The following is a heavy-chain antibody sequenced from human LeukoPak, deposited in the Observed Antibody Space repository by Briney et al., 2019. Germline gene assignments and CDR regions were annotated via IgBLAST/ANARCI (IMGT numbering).Heavy chain of an antibody. CDR1: GFSVSSNY. J-gene: IGHJ5*02. CDR2: MYSGGST. CDR3: ALHINGDYESRFDP. Sequence: GGSLRLSCAASGFSVSSNYLSWVRQAPGKGLEWVSVMYSGGSTFYADSVKGRFTISRDNSKNTLNLQMNSLRAENTAIYYCALHINGDYESRFDPWGQGTLVTVSS. V-gene: IGHV3-53*01. D-gene: IGHD4-17*01.